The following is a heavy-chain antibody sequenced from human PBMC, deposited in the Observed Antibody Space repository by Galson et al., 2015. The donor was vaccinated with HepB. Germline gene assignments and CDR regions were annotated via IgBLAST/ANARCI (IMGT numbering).Heavy chain of an antibody. D-gene: IGHD5-18*01. CDR2: INPSGGIT. CDR1: GYAFTSYY. CDR3: GRGGYSNGYDDGGNWFDP. J-gene: IGHJ5*02. Sequence: SVKVSCKASGYAFTSYYMHWVRQAPGQGLEWMGIINPSGGITTYAQKFQGRVTMTRDTSTSTVYMELSSLRSEDTAVYYCGRGGYSNGYDDGGNWFDPWGQGTLVTVSS. V-gene: IGHV1-46*01.